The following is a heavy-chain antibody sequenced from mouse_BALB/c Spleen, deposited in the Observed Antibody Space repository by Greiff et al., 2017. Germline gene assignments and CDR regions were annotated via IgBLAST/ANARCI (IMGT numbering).Heavy chain of an antibody. Sequence: QVQLQQSGAELVKPGASVKLSCKTSGYTFTSYWIQWVKQRPGQGLGWIGEIFPGTGTTYYNEKFKGKATLTIDTSSSTAYMQLSSLTSEDSAVYFCARAGYDYEGRFDYWGQGTTLTVSS. CDR3: ARAGYDYEGRFDY. D-gene: IGHD2-4*01. CDR2: IFPGTGTT. CDR1: GYTFTSYW. J-gene: IGHJ2*01. V-gene: IGHV1S132*01.